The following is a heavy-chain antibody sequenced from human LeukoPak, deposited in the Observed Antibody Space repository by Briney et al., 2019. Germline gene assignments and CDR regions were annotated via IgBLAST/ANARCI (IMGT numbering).Heavy chain of an antibody. CDR1: GYNFTSYW. V-gene: IGHV5-10-1*01. CDR2: IDPSDSYT. Sequence: GESLKISCKGSGYNFTSYWISWVRQMPGKVLEWMGRIDPSDSYTNYSPSFQGHVTISADKSISTAYLQWSSLKASDTAMYYCARSGAVAGTFYYGMDVWGKGTTVTVSS. D-gene: IGHD6-19*01. CDR3: ARSGAVAGTFYYGMDV. J-gene: IGHJ6*04.